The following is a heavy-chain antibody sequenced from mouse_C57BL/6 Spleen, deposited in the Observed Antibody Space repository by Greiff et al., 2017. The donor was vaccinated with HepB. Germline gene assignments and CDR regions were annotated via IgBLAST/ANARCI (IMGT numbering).Heavy chain of an antibody. CDR3: AKKASTVVAPYAMDY. CDR2: IWRGGST. J-gene: IGHJ4*01. V-gene: IGHV2-5*01. D-gene: IGHD1-1*01. CDR1: GFSLTSYG. Sequence: QVQLKESGPGLVQPSQSLSITCTVSGFSLTSYGVHWVRQSPGKGLEWLGVIWRGGSTDYNAAFMSRLSITKDNSKSQVFFKMNSLQADDTAIYYCAKKASTVVAPYAMDYWGQGTSVTVSS.